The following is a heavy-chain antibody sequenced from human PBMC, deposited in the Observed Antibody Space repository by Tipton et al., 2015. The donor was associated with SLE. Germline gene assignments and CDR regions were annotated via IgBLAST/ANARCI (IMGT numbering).Heavy chain of an antibody. CDR2: INHSGST. D-gene: IGHD5-18*01. J-gene: IGHJ4*02. CDR3: ARGRVQLWYGGYFDY. V-gene: IGHV4-34*01. Sequence: TLSLTCAVYGGSFSGYYWSWIRQPPGKGLEWIGEINHSGSTNYNPSLKSRLTISVDTSKNQFSLKLSSVTAADTAVYYCARGRVQLWYGGYFDYWGQGTLVTVSS. CDR1: GGSFSGYY.